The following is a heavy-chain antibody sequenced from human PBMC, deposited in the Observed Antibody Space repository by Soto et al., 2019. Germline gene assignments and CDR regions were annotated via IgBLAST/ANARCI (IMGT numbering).Heavy chain of an antibody. D-gene: IGHD2-21*02. V-gene: IGHV4-30-4*01. CDR3: VRTARQGAVAPHWFDR. Sequence: TLSLTCTFSVASIRSTDYYWSWIRHAPGKGLEWIGYVYYTGSTYYNPSLMSRLTISVDTSKNQFSLKLTSVTAAETAVYYCVRTARQGAVAPHWFDRWGQGTQVTVSS. J-gene: IGHJ5*02. CDR1: VASIRSTDYY. CDR2: VYYTGST.